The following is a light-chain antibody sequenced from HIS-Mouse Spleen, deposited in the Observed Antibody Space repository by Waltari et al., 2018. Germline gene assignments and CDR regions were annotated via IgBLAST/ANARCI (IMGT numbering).Light chain of an antibody. Sequence: QSALTQPASVSGSPGPSITIPCTGTSSDVGSYNLFPWYQQHPGKAPKLMIYEGSKRPSGVSNRFSGSKSGNTASLTISGLQAEDEADYYCCSYAGSSTLVFGGGTKLTVL. J-gene: IGLJ3*02. CDR3: CSYAGSSTLV. CDR2: EGS. V-gene: IGLV2-23*01. CDR1: SSDVGSYNL.